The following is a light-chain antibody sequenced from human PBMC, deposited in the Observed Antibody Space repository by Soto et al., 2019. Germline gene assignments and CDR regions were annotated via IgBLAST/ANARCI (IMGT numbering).Light chain of an antibody. CDR1: QSVISNY. CDR2: GAS. V-gene: IGKV3-20*01. CDR3: QQYGRSPFT. Sequence: EIVMTQSPGTLSLSPGETATLSCRSSQSVISNYVAWFHQNPGQAPRLLIYGASSRATGVPDRFSASGSGTDFTLTISRLEPEDFAVYYCQQYGRSPFTFGPGTKVDI. J-gene: IGKJ3*01.